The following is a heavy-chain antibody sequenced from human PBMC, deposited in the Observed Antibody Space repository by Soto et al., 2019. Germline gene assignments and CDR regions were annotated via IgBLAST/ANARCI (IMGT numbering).Heavy chain of an antibody. CDR3: ARALAGGVCSSTSCYDY. J-gene: IGHJ4*02. CDR2: IIPIFGTA. CDR1: GGTFSSYA. Sequence: QVQLVQSGAEVKKPGSSVKVSCKASGGTFSSYAISWVRQAPGQGLEWMGGIIPIFGTANYAQKFQGRVTITADESTSTADMELSSLRSEDTAVYYCARALAGGVCSSTSCYDYWGQGTLVTVSS. D-gene: IGHD2-2*01. V-gene: IGHV1-69*01.